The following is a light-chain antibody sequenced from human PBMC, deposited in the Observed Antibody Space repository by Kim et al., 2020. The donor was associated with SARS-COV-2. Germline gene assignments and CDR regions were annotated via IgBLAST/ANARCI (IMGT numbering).Light chain of an antibody. CDR1: KIGSKS. CDR2: YDT. Sequence: SYELTQPPSVSVAPGETATITCGGNKIGSKSVHWYQQKPGQAPVLVIYYDTDRPSGIPERFSGSKSANTATLTISRVEAGDEADYYCQMWDSSVDHPVFGGGTKLTVL. CDR3: QMWDSSVDHPV. V-gene: IGLV3-21*04. J-gene: IGLJ2*01.